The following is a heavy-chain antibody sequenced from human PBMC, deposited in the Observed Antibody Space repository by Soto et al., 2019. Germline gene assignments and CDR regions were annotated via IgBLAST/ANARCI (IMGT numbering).Heavy chain of an antibody. Sequence: QVHLVQSGAEVKKPGASVKVSCKGSGYTFTSYGITWVRQAPGQGLERMGWISAHNGNTDYAQKLQGRVTVTRDTSTSTAYMELRGLRSDDTAVYYCARGRYGDYWGQGALVTVSS. CDR3: ARGRYGDY. V-gene: IGHV1-18*01. CDR2: ISAHNGNT. D-gene: IGHD1-1*01. J-gene: IGHJ4*02. CDR1: GYTFTSYG.